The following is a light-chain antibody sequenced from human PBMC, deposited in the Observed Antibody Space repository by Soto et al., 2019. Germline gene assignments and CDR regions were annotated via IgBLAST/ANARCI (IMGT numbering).Light chain of an antibody. V-gene: IGKV3-11*01. CDR2: DSY. Sequence: EVILTQSPATLSLSPGERATLSCRASETVDIYLAWYQQKPGQAPRLLIYDSYNRATGLPPSFSGRGSGTAFTLTISSLESEEFGRYYWLQRRDCPPLTFGGGTKVEIK. CDR3: LQRRDCPPLT. CDR1: ETVDIY. J-gene: IGKJ4*01.